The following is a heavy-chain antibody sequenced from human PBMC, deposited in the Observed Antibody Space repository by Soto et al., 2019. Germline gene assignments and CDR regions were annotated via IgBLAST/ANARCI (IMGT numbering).Heavy chain of an antibody. CDR3: ARVHAMVVAGSTFDY. V-gene: IGHV4-38-2*02. CDR1: CYSISSGSY. D-gene: IGHD6-19*01. Sequence: SETLSLTCTVSCYSISSGSYWAWIRQPPGKGPEWIASIYHGGTTFYNPSLKSRITISVDTSNNQFSLKLTSVTAADTAVYYCARVHAMVVAGSTFDYWGHGTLVTVSS. J-gene: IGHJ4*01. CDR2: IYHGGTT.